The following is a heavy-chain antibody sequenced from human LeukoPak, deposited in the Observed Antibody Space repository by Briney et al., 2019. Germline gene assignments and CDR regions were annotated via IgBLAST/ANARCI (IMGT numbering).Heavy chain of an antibody. CDR3: ARRGYYYDSSGYYSYEGRDC. D-gene: IGHD3-22*01. CDR2: ISSSSSYI. J-gene: IGHJ4*02. Sequence: GGSLRLSCAASGFTFNTYSMNWVRQAPGKGLEWDSFISSSSSYIDYADSVKGRFTISRDNTKNSLFLQMNNVRAEDTAVYYCARRGYYYDSSGYYSYEGRDCWGQGTVVTVSS. CDR1: GFTFNTYS. V-gene: IGHV3-21*01.